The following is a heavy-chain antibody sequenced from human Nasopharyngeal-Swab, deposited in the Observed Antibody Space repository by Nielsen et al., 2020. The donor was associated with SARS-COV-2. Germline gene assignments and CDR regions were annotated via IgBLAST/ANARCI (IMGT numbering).Heavy chain of an antibody. CDR2: IWYDGSNK. CDR3: AAAPSGDYGGY. CDR1: GFTFSNYG. J-gene: IGHJ4*02. V-gene: IGHV3-33*01. D-gene: IGHD4-23*01. Sequence: GGSLRLSCAASGFTFSNYGMHWVRQAPGKGLEWVAVIWYDGSNKCYADSVKGRFTISRDNSKNTVYLQMSSLRGEDTAVYYCAAAPSGDYGGYWGQGTLVTVSS.